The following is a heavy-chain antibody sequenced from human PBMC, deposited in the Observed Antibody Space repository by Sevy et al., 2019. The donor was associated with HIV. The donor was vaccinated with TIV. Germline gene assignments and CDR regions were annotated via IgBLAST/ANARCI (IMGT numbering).Heavy chain of an antibody. CDR3: ARGGTRGWYFDL. CDR2: FYYSGST. J-gene: IGHJ2*01. D-gene: IGHD2-8*01. Sequence: SDTLSLTCTVSGGSISSYYWSWIRQPPGKGLEWIGYFYYSGSTDYNPSLKSRVTISADTSQNQFSLRLNSVTAADTAVYYCARGGTRGWYFDLWGRGTLVTVSS. CDR1: GGSISSYY. V-gene: IGHV4-59*01.